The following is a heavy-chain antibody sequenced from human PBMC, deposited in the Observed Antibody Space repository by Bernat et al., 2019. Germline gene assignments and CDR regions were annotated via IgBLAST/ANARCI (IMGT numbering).Heavy chain of an antibody. J-gene: IGHJ4*02. Sequence: QVQLVQSGAEVKKPGASVKVSCKASGYTFISYGISWVRQAPDQGLEGMGWISAYNGTTNYAQKLQGRVTMTTDTSTRTSYLELRSLRSDDTAVYYCARATYYYDSSSYYYERFDYWGQGTLVTVSS. CDR1: GYTFISYG. V-gene: IGHV1-18*01. CDR3: ARATYYYDSSSYYYERFDY. D-gene: IGHD3-22*01. CDR2: ISAYNGTT.